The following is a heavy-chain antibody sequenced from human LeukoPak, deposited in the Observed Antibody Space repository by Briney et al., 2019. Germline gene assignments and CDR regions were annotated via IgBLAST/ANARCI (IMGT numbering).Heavy chain of an antibody. J-gene: IGHJ3*02. CDR2: IYYSGST. V-gene: IGHV4-39*01. CDR3: ARRRDGYKYAFGI. CDR1: GGSISSSSYY. D-gene: IGHD5-24*01. Sequence: SETLSLTCTVSGGSISSSSYYWGWIRQPPGKGLEWIGSIYYSGSTYYNPSLKSRVTISVDTSKNQFSLELSSVTAADTAVYYCARRRDGYKYAFGIWGQGTMVTVSS.